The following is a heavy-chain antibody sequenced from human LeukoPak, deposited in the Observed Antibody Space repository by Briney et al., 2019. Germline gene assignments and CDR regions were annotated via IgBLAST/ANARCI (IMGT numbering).Heavy chain of an antibody. CDR1: GFSLSTSGVG. CDR2: IYWNDDK. D-gene: IGHD6-13*01. J-gene: IGHJ4*02. V-gene: IGHV2-5*01. Sequence: ESGPTLVNPPQTLTLTCTFSGFSLSTSGVGVGWIRQPPGKALEWLALIYWNDDKRYSPSLKSRLTITKDTSKNQVVLTMTNMDPVDTATYYCAQAGGGSSSWYGDFDYWGQGTLVTVSS. CDR3: AQAGGGSSSWYGDFDY.